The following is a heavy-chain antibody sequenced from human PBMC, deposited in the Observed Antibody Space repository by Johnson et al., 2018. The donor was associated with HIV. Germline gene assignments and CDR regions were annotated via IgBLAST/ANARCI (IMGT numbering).Heavy chain of an antibody. V-gene: IGHV3-23*04. D-gene: IGHD2-2*01. CDR1: GFTFSSYA. CDR2: ISGSGGST. CDR3: AKDPGDGSSTSCYAFEI. J-gene: IGHJ3*02. Sequence: VQLVESGGGLVQPGGSLRLSCAASGFTFSSYAMSWVRQAPGKGLEWVSAISGSGGSTYYADSVKGRFTISRDTSKNTLYLQMNSLRAEDTAVYYCAKDPGDGSSTSCYAFEIWGQGTMVTVSS.